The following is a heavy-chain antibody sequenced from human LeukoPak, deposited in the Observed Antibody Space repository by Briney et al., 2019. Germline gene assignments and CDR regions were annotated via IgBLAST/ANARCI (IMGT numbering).Heavy chain of an antibody. CDR2: INPSGGST. J-gene: IGHJ4*02. V-gene: IGHV1-46*01. CDR3: ATGSLSGSYPRDY. CDR1: GYTFTSYY. Sequence: ASVKVSCKASGYTFTSYYMHWVRQAPGQGLEWMGIINPSGGSTSYAQKFQGRVTMTEDTSTDTAYMELSSLRSEDTAVYYCATGSLSGSYPRDYWGQGTLVTVSS. D-gene: IGHD3-10*01.